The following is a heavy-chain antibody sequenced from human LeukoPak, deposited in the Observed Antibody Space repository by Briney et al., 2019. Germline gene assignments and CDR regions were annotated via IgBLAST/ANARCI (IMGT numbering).Heavy chain of an antibody. CDR3: ARLDTMRSGSYNYYYYMDV. D-gene: IGHD3-10*01. Sequence: SETLPLTCTVSGGSISSSSYYWGWIRQPPGKGLKWIGSIYYSGSTNYNPSLKSRLTISVDTSKNQFSLKLSSVTAADTAVYYCARLDTMRSGSYNYYYYMDVWGKGTTVTISS. CDR1: GGSISSSSYY. CDR2: IYYSGST. J-gene: IGHJ6*03. V-gene: IGHV4-39*07.